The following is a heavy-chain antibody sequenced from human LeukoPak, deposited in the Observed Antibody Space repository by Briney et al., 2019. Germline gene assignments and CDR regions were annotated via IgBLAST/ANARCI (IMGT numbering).Heavy chain of an antibody. Sequence: SETLCLTCFVSGAPITNYYWSWIRQSPGKGLEWIGYHHYSGGTNYKASLKSRVTISIDTTRNQFSLTVTSVTAADMAVYYCARAPNYYYMDVWGSGDTVTVSS. V-gene: IGHV4-59*01. CDR3: ARAPNYYYMDV. CDR1: GAPITNYY. J-gene: IGHJ6*03. CDR2: HHYSGGT. D-gene: IGHD2-8*01.